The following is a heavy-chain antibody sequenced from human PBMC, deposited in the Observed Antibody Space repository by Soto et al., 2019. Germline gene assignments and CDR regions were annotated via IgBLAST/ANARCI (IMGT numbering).Heavy chain of an antibody. V-gene: IGHV1-69*13. Sequence: SVKVSCKASGGTFGSYAISWVRQAPGQGLEWMGGIIPIFGTANYAQKFQGRVTITADDATNTAYMELSSLRSDDTAVYYCARDSTVATHAFDIWGQGTMVTVSS. J-gene: IGHJ3*02. CDR2: IIPIFGTA. CDR1: GGTFGSYA. CDR3: ARDSTVATHAFDI. D-gene: IGHD4-4*01.